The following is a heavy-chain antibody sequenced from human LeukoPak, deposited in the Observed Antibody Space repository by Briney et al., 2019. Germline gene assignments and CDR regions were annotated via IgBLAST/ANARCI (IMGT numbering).Heavy chain of an antibody. V-gene: IGHV1-69*13. CDR2: IIPIFGTA. Sequence: ASVKVSCKASGGTFSSYAISWVRQAPGQGLEWMGGIIPIFGTANYAQKFQGRVTITADESTSTAYMELSSQRSEDTAVYYCAREPYSNYIYNWFDPWGQGTLVTVSS. D-gene: IGHD4-11*01. CDR1: GGTFSSYA. CDR3: AREPYSNYIYNWFDP. J-gene: IGHJ5*02.